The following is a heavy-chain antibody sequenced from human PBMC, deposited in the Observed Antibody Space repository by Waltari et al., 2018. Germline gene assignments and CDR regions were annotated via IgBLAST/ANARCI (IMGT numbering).Heavy chain of an antibody. Sequence: TFSSYAMSWVRQAPGKGLEWVSAISGSGGSTYYADSVKGRFTISRDNSKNTLYLQMNSLRAEDTAVYYCAKWGHSGSYLFDYWGQGTLVTVSS. CDR1: TFSSYA. D-gene: IGHD1-26*01. CDR3: AKWGHSGSYLFDY. J-gene: IGHJ4*02. V-gene: IGHV3-23*01. CDR2: ISGSGGST.